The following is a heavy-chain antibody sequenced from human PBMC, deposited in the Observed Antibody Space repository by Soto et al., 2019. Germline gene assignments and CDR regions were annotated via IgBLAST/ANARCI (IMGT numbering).Heavy chain of an antibody. CDR3: AREGNRYSYGFDS. J-gene: IGHJ4*02. CDR2: FYYTGST. CDR1: GGAVSSGSYY. V-gene: IGHV4-61*01. Sequence: SETLSLTCTVSGGAVSSGSYYWSWIRQSPGKGLEWIGYFYYTGSTNYNPSLKSRVTISADTSKNQFSLKLRTVTAADTAVYDCAREGNRYSYGFDSWGRGILVTVSA. D-gene: IGHD5-18*01.